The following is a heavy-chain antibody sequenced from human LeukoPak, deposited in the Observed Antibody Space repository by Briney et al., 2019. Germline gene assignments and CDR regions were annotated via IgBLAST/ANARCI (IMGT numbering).Heavy chain of an antibody. CDR1: GFTFSSYA. CDR2: ISVSGGST. V-gene: IGHV3-23*01. CDR3: AKEFGAGYDSSGYYLGVFDP. J-gene: IGHJ5*02. D-gene: IGHD3-22*01. Sequence: GGSLRLSCAASGFTFSSYAMSWVRQAPGKGLEWVSAISVSGGSTYYADSVKGRFTISRDNSKNTLYLQMNSLRAEDTAVYYCAKEFGAGYDSSGYYLGVFDPWGQGTLVTVS.